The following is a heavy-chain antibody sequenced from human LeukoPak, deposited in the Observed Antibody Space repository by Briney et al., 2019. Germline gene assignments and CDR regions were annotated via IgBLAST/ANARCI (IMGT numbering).Heavy chain of an antibody. CDR1: VCTLSRYP. V-gene: IGHV1-18*01. J-gene: IGHJ4*02. Sequence: ASVPVSLQASVCTLSRYPLRWVRPAPAQALEWMGWISAYNGNTSYAQKLQGRVTMTTDTSTSTAYMELRSLRSDDTAVYYCARDPLYYDFWSGYPMDYWGQGTLVTVSS. D-gene: IGHD3-3*01. CDR2: ISAYNGNT. CDR3: ARDPLYYDFWSGYPMDY.